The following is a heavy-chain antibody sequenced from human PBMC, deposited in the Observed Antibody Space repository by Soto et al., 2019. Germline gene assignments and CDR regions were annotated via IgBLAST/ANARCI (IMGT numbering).Heavy chain of an antibody. CDR2: ISSSSTI. D-gene: IGHD6-19*01. Sequence: GGSLRLSCAASGFTFSSYSMNWVRQAPGKGLEWVSYISSSSTIYYADSVKGRFTISRDNAKNSLYLQMNSLRDEDTAVYYCAREEQWLFDYWGQGSLVTVSS. CDR3: AREEQWLFDY. CDR1: GFTFSSYS. V-gene: IGHV3-48*02. J-gene: IGHJ4*02.